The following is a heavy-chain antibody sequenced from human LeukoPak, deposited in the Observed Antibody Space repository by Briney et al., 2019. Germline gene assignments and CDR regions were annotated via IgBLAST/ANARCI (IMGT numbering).Heavy chain of an antibody. J-gene: IGHJ6*03. CDR3: AREGSDWNYYYYMDV. D-gene: IGHD6-19*01. CDR1: GFTFSSYW. V-gene: IGHV3-7*01. CDR2: IKQDGSEK. Sequence: GGSLRLSCAASGFTFSSYWMSWVRQAPGKGLEWVANIKQDGSEKYYVDSVKGRFTISRDNAKNSLYLQMNSLRAEDTAVYYCAREGSDWNYYYYMDVWGKGATVTISS.